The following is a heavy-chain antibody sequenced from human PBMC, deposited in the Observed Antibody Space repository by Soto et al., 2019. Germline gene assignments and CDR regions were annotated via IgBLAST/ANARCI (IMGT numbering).Heavy chain of an antibody. CDR2: IYYSGST. D-gene: IGHD2-2*01. CDR3: ARDVRPMRGYYYGMDV. Sequence: LSLTCTVSGGSISSGGYYWSWIRQHPGKGLEWIGYIYYSGSTYYNPSLKSRVTTSVDTSKNQFSLKLSSVTAADTAVYYCARDVRPMRGYYYGMDVWGQGTTVTVSS. J-gene: IGHJ6*02. V-gene: IGHV4-31*03. CDR1: GGSISSGGYY.